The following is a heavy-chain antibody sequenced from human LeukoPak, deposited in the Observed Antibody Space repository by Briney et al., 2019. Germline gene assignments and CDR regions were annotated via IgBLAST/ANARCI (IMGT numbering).Heavy chain of an antibody. CDR1: GGTFSSYA. CDR3: ARPLPSSSILEWPTEAGNWFDP. CDR2: IIPIFGTA. Sequence: GASVKVSCKASGGTFSSYAISWVRQAPGQGLEWMGGIIPIFGTANYAQKFQGRVTITTDESTSTAYMELSSLRSEDTAVYYCARPLPSSSILEWPTEAGNWFDPWGQGTLVTVSS. D-gene: IGHD3-3*01. J-gene: IGHJ5*02. V-gene: IGHV1-69*05.